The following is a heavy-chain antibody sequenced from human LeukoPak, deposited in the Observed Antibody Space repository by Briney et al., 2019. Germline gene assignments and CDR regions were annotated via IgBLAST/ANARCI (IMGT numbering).Heavy chain of an antibody. CDR3: ASISGSYGPLDH. J-gene: IGHJ4*02. CDR1: AASISSSSHH. Sequence: PSETLSLTCTISAASISSSSHHWGWIRQSPGKGLEWIGSIYYSGSTYYNPSLKSRVTISVDTSKNQFSLKLRSVTAADTAVYYCASISGSYGPLDHWGQGTLVTVSS. D-gene: IGHD1-26*01. CDR2: IYYSGST. V-gene: IGHV4-39*01.